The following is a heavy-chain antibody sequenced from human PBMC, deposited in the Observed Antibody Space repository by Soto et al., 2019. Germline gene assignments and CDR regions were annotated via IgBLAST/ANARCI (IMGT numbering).Heavy chain of an antibody. Sequence: ASVKVSCKASGCRFTSSHLHWVRQAPGQGLEWMGIVFPSSGSATYAQKFQGRVTMTRDMSSTTVYMELSSLTSEDTAVYYCARDSGGYFVDYWGQGTRVTVSS. J-gene: IGHJ4*02. CDR1: GCRFTSSH. V-gene: IGHV1-46*01. CDR2: VFPSSGSA. D-gene: IGHD5-12*01. CDR3: ARDSGGYFVDY.